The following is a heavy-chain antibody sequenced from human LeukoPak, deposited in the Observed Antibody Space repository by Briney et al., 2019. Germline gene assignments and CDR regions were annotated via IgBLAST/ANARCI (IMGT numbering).Heavy chain of an antibody. CDR1: GGSISSGGYY. V-gene: IGHV4-30-2*01. D-gene: IGHD1-7*01. Sequence: SEALSLTCTVSGGSISSGGYYWSWIRQPPGKGLEWIGYIYHSGSTYYNPSLKSRVTISVDRSKNQFSLKLSSVTAADTAVYYCARGELELPFADYWGQGTLVTVSS. CDR2: IYHSGST. CDR3: ARGELELPFADY. J-gene: IGHJ4*02.